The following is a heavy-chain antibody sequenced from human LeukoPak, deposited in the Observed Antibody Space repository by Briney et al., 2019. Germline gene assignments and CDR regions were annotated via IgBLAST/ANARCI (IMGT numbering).Heavy chain of an antibody. CDR2: IRTRTNNFAK. Sequence: GGSLTLSCAASGFTFSVSAIHWVRQSPGKGLEWIGRIRTRTNNFAKAYAVSVKGRFTVSRDDSKNTAYLEMKSLRFEDTAVYFCTRADYDLDYWGQGTLVTVSS. J-gene: IGHJ4*02. CDR3: TRADYDLDY. D-gene: IGHD4-17*01. CDR1: GFTFSVSA. V-gene: IGHV3-73*01.